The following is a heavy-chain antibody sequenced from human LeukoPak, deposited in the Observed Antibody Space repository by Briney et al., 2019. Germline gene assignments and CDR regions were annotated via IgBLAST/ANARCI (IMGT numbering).Heavy chain of an antibody. V-gene: IGHV4-34*01. CDR3: ARGLELRRVRVNWYFDV. CDR1: GGSFSGYY. CDR2: INHSGST. D-gene: IGHD1-7*01. Sequence: SETLSLTCAVYGGSFSGYYWSWIRQPPGKGLEWIGEINHSGSTNYNPSLKSRVTISVDTSKNQFSLKLSSVTAADTAVYYCARGLELRRVRVNWYFDVRGRGTLVSVSS. J-gene: IGHJ2*01.